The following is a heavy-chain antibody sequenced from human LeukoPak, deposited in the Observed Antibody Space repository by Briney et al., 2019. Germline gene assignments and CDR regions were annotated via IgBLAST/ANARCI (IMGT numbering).Heavy chain of an antibody. CDR2: IYYSGST. CDR1: GGSISSSRYY. J-gene: IGHJ6*03. V-gene: IGHV4-39*07. Sequence: SETLSLTCSVSGGSISSSRYYWGWIRQPPGKGLEWIGSIYYSGSTYYNPSLKSRVTISLDTSKNQFSLKLSSVTAADTAVYYCARAVTRLFHYYYMDVWGKGTTVTVSS. CDR3: ARAVTRLFHYYYMDV. D-gene: IGHD4-17*01.